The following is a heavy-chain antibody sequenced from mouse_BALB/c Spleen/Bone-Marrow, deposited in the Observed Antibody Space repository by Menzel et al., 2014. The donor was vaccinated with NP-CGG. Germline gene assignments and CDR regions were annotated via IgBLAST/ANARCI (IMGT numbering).Heavy chain of an antibody. Sequence: DVHLVETGGGLVQPGGSRKLSCTTSGFTFSSFGMHWVRQAPEKGLEWVAYISSDRDTIYYADTVKGRFTISRDNPKNTLFLQMTSLRSEDTAMYYCTRDHDYDWYCDVWGAGTTVTVSS. J-gene: IGHJ1*01. CDR1: GFTFSSFG. V-gene: IGHV5-17*02. D-gene: IGHD2-4*01. CDR3: TRDHDYDWYCDV. CDR2: ISSDRDTI.